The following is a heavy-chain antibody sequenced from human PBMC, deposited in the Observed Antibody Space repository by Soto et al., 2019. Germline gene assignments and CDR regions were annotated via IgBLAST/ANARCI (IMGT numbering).Heavy chain of an antibody. J-gene: IGHJ4*02. Sequence: SETLSLTCTVSGGSVSSGSYYWSWIRQPPGKGLEWIGYIYYSGSTNYNPSLKSRVTISVDTSKNQFSLKLSSVTAADTAVYYCARFLFYYDFWSGYNPMDYFDYWGQGTLVTVSS. V-gene: IGHV4-61*01. D-gene: IGHD3-3*01. CDR1: GGSVSSGSYY. CDR3: ARFLFYYDFWSGYNPMDYFDY. CDR2: IYYSGST.